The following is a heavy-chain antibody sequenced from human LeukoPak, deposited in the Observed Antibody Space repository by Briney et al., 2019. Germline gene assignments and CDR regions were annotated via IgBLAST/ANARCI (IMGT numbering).Heavy chain of an antibody. CDR1: GFTFSNYE. J-gene: IGHJ6*04. Sequence: PGGSLRLSCAASGFTFSNYEMNWVRQAPGKGLEWVSYISSSGTTIYYADSVKGRFTLSRDNAENSLYLQMNSLRAEDTAVYYCAELGITMIGGVWGKGTTVTISS. D-gene: IGHD3-10*02. CDR2: ISSSGTTI. V-gene: IGHV3-48*03. CDR3: AELGITMIGGV.